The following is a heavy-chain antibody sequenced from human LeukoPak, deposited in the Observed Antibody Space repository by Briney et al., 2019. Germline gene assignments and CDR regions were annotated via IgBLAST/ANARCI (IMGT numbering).Heavy chain of an antibody. V-gene: IGHV4-34*01. D-gene: IGHD3-3*01. CDR3: ASILYDFWTPYYFDY. J-gene: IGHJ4*02. CDR1: GGSFSGYY. Sequence: SETLSLTCTVYGGSFSGYYWSWIRQPPGKGLEWIGEINHSGSTNYNPSLKSRVTISVDTSKNQFSLKLSSVTAADTAVYYCASILYDFWTPYYFDYWGQGTLVTVSS. CDR2: INHSGST.